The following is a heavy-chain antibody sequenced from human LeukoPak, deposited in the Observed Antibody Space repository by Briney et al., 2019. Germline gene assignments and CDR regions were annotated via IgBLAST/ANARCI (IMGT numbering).Heavy chain of an antibody. CDR1: GYTFTSYG. D-gene: IGHD6-19*01. CDR2: ISAYNGNT. V-gene: IGHV1-18*04. Sequence: ASVKVSCKASGYTFTSYGISWVRPAPGQGLEWMGWISAYNGNTNYAQKLQGRVTMTTDTSTSTAYMELRSLRSDDTAVYYCARARPYSSGPSSSYFQHWGQGTLVTVSS. CDR3: ARARPYSSGPSSSYFQH. J-gene: IGHJ1*01.